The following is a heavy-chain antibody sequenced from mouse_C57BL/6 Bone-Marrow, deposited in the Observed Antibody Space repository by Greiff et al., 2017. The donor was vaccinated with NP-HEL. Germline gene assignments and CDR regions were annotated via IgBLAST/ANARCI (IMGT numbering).Heavy chain of an antibody. CDR1: GYTFTSYW. CDR3: ARRGTNWATEGYAY. D-gene: IGHD4-1*01. Sequence: QVQLQQPGAELVKPGASVKLSCKASGYTFTSYWMHWVKQRPGQGLEWIGMIHPNSGSTNYNEKFKSKATLTVDKSSSTAYMQLSSLTSEDAAVEFCARRGTNWATEGYAYWGQGTLVTVSA. J-gene: IGHJ3*01. CDR2: IHPNSGST. V-gene: IGHV1-64*01.